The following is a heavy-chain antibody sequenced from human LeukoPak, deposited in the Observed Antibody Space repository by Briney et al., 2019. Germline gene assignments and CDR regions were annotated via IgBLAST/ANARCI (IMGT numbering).Heavy chain of an antibody. J-gene: IGHJ6*03. CDR1: GGSISSYY. V-gene: IGHV4-4*07. Sequence: SETLSLTCTVSGGSISSYYWSWIRQPAGKGLEWIGRIYTSGSTNYNPSLKSRVTMSVDTSKNQFSLKLSSVTAADTAVYYCARVVVLVPAAMGAYYYYYMDVWGKGATVTVS. D-gene: IGHD2-2*01. CDR3: ARVVVLVPAAMGAYYYYYMDV. CDR2: IYTSGST.